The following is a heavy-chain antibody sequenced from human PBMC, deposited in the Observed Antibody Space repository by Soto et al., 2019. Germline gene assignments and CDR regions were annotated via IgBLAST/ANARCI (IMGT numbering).Heavy chain of an antibody. CDR3: AQGGGSSSSNWFDP. Sequence: EVQLLESGGGLVQPGASLRISCAASGFSFSTYAMNWVRQGPGKGPEWVSTMSVSGDSTYYADSVKARFTISRDISHNTLYLQMNSLGAEDTAVYYCAQGGGSSSSNWFDPWGRGTLVTVSS. D-gene: IGHD6-13*01. CDR1: GFSFSTYA. V-gene: IGHV3-23*01. J-gene: IGHJ5*02. CDR2: MSVSGDST.